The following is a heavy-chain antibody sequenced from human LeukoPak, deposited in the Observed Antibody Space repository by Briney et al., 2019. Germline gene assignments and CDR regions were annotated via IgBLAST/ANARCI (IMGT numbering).Heavy chain of an antibody. V-gene: IGHV1-69*13. CDR3: AYQWGRRDFDY. D-gene: IGHD2-8*01. J-gene: IGHJ4*02. CDR1: GGAFPSCA. Sequence: PSGNFSSKASGGAFPSCAISWARPAPGQGIGWMGGLIPIFGTANYTQKSPGRVTITADESTSTAYMGLISLRSEDTAEYYCAYQWGRRDFDYGGQGTLVTVSS. CDR2: LIPIFGTA.